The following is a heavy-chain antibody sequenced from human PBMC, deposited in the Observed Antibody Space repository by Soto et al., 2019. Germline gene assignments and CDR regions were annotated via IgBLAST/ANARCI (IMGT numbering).Heavy chain of an antibody. CDR1: GGSISSGGYS. D-gene: IGHD4-4*01. V-gene: IGHV4-30-2*01. CDR2: MHQSGST. CDR3: ARLGNYYQSLEP. Sequence: PSETLSLTCAVSGGSISSGGYSWSWIRQPPGKGLEWIGYMHQSGSTSYNPSLKSRVTISLERSKSQFSLRLTSVTAADTAVYYCARLGNYYQSLEPWGPGTLVTVSS. J-gene: IGHJ5*02.